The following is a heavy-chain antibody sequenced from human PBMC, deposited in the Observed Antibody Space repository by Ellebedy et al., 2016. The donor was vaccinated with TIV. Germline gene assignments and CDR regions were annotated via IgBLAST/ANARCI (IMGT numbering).Heavy chain of an antibody. CDR2: ISYDGSNI. V-gene: IGHV3-30-3*01. D-gene: IGHD4-11*01. CDR1: GINFSYYA. Sequence: PGGSLRLSCAASGINFSYYAMHWVRQAPGKGLEWVALISYDGSNIYYADSGKGRFTISRDNSKDTLYLQMNSLRAEDTAVYYCARDLDRNYPGAYFDYWGQGTLVTVSA. J-gene: IGHJ4*02. CDR3: ARDLDRNYPGAYFDY.